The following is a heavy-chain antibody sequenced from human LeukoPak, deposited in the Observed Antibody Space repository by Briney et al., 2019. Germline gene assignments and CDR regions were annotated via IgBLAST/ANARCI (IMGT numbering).Heavy chain of an antibody. CDR2: ILGSGGST. V-gene: IGHV3-23*01. CDR3: AKWGDYDVLTGYYVPDY. J-gene: IGHJ4*02. CDR1: GFTFSNYA. Sequence: GASLRLSCAAPGFTFSNYAMSWVRQAPGEGLEWVSAILGSGGSTYYADSVKGRFTVSRDNSKSTLYLQMNSLRAEDTALYYCAKWGDYDVLTGYYVPDYWGQGTLVTVSS. D-gene: IGHD3-9*01.